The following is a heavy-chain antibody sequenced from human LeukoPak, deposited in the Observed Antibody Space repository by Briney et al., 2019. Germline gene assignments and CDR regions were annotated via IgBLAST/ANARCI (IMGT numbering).Heavy chain of an antibody. V-gene: IGHV3-23*01. Sequence: GGSLRLSCAASGFTFSSYAMSWVRQAPWKGLEWVSAISGSGGSTYYADSVKGRFTISRDNSKNTLYLQMNSLRTEDTAVYYCAKEARVAVAGGSVDYWGQGTLVTVSS. D-gene: IGHD6-19*01. CDR3: AKEARVAVAGGSVDY. J-gene: IGHJ4*02. CDR1: GFTFSSYA. CDR2: ISGSGGST.